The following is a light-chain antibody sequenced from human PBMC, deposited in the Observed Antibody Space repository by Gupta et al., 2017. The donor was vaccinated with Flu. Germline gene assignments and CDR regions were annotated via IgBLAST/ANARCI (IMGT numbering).Light chain of an antibody. J-gene: IGLJ2*01. CDR1: RSDIGGYNY. V-gene: IGLV2-8*01. CDR3: NSYASNNML. Sequence: QSVTISCTGTRSDIGGYNYVSWHQPYPAPAPILSMYEVTKRPSGVPDCFSGAKSAKTASLTVSGLRAEEEAEYYCNSYASNNMLFGGGTKLTVL. CDR2: EVT.